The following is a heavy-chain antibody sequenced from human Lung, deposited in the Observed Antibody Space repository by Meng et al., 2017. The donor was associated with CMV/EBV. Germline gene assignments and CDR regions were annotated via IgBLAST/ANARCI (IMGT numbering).Heavy chain of an antibody. V-gene: IGHV1-2*02. Sequence: ASVKVSCKTSGYTFAGHYLHWLRQAPGQGLEWMAWIHYDTGETNYAQNFHGRVTVTRDTSITTVYMELRSLRPDDTAMYYCARDDNWGPEYWGQGTLV. CDR1: GYTFAGHY. J-gene: IGHJ4*02. CDR3: ARDDNWGPEY. D-gene: IGHD7-27*01. CDR2: IHYDTGET.